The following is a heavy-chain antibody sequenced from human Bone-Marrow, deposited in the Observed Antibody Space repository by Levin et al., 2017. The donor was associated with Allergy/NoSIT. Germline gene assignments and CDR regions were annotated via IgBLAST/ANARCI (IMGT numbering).Heavy chain of an antibody. V-gene: IGHV5-51*01. CDR2: IYPGDSDT. CDR3: ARWGDSSGYYYGPWGPPGPFDY. J-gene: IGHJ4*02. D-gene: IGHD3-22*01. CDR1: GYSFTSYW. Sequence: GESLKISCKGSGYSFTSYWIGWVRQMPGKGLEWMGIIYPGDSDTRYSPSFQGQVTISADKSISTAYLQWSSLKASDTAMYYCARWGDSSGYYYGPWGPPGPFDYWGQGTLVTVSS.